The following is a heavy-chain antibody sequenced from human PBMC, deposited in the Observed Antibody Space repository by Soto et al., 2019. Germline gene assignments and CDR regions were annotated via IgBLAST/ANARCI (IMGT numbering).Heavy chain of an antibody. J-gene: IGHJ4*02. Sequence: SETLSLTCAVYGGSFSGYYWSWIRQPPGKGLEWIGEINHSGSTNYNPSLKSRVTISVDTSKNQFSLKLSSVTAADTAVYYCARGFEDWGQGTLVTVSS. CDR3: ARGFED. V-gene: IGHV4-34*01. CDR1: GGSFSGYY. CDR2: INHSGST.